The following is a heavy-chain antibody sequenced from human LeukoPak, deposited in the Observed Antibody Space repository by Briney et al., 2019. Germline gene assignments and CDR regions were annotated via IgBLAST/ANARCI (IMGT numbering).Heavy chain of an antibody. CDR3: ARDLISGHYTFDY. D-gene: IGHD1-26*01. CDR1: GFPFSSFS. Sequence: GGSLRLSCAASGFPFSSFSMNWVRQAPGKGLEWVSYISYSSSTIYYADSVKGRFTISRDNAKNSLYLQMNSLRDEDTAVYYCARDLISGHYTFDYWGQGALVTVSS. V-gene: IGHV3-48*02. J-gene: IGHJ4*02. CDR2: ISYSSSTI.